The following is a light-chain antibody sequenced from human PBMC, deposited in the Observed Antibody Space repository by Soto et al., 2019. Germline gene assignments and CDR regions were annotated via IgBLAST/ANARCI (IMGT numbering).Light chain of an antibody. J-gene: IGLJ1*01. CDR2: DVS. CDR3: SSYTSSTTLYV. V-gene: IGLV2-14*01. CDR1: SSDIGNNYY. Sequence: QSVLTQPASVSGSPGQSITISCTGASSDIGNNYYVSWYQQHPGKAPKLIIYDVSNRPSGVSTRFSGSKSGNTASLTISGLQAEDEDYYYCSSYTSSTTLYVFGPGTKLTVL.